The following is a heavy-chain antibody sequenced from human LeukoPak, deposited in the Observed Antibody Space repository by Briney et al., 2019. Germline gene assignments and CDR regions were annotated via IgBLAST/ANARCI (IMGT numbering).Heavy chain of an antibody. J-gene: IGHJ4*02. Sequence: GGSLRLSCAASGFTFSSYSMNWVRQAPGKGLEWVSYISSSGSTIYYADSVKGRFTISRDNAKNSLYLQMNSLRAEDTAVYYCARDGIAARVGNDYWGQGTLVTVSS. D-gene: IGHD6-6*01. V-gene: IGHV3-48*04. CDR1: GFTFSSYS. CDR2: ISSSGSTI. CDR3: ARDGIAARVGNDY.